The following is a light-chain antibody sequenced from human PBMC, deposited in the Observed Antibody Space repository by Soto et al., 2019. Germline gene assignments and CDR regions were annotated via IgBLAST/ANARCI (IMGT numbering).Light chain of an antibody. CDR3: CSYAGSYTFV. Sequence: QSALTQPRSVSGSPAQSVTISCTGTSGDVGGYKYVSWYQQYPGKAPKVMIYDVSKRPSGVPDRFSGSKSGNTASLTISGLQAEDEADYYCCSYAGSYTFVFXSGTKVTVL. V-gene: IGLV2-11*01. J-gene: IGLJ1*01. CDR1: SGDVGGYKY. CDR2: DVS.